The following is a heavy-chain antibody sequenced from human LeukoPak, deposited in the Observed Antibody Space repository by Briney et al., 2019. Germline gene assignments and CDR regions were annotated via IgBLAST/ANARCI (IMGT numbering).Heavy chain of an antibody. Sequence: PGGSLRLSCAASGFTFSSYAMSWVRQAPGKGLEWVSAISGSGGSTYYADSVKGRFTISRDNSKNTLYLQMSSLRAEDTAVYFCARDFTWGSMIVVVQPDYWGQGTLVTVSS. D-gene: IGHD3-22*01. J-gene: IGHJ4*02. V-gene: IGHV3-23*01. CDR1: GFTFSSYA. CDR2: ISGSGGST. CDR3: ARDFTWGSMIVVVQPDY.